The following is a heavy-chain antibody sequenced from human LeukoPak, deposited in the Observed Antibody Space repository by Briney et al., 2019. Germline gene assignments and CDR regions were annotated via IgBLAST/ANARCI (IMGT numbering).Heavy chain of an antibody. J-gene: IGHJ4*02. CDR1: GDSISSGRYY. CDR2: IYTSGNT. Sequence: PSQTLSLTCTVSGDSISSGRYYWTWIRQPAGKGLEWIGRIYTSGNTYYNPSLKSRVTISLDTYKSQFSMKLKSVTAADTAVYYCARGLSSFYAFLDYWGQGALVTVSS. V-gene: IGHV4-61*02. D-gene: IGHD3-16*01. CDR3: ARGLSSFYAFLDY.